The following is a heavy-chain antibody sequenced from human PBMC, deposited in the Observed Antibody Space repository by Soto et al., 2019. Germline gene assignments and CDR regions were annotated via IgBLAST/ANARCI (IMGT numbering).Heavy chain of an antibody. D-gene: IGHD3-10*01. Sequence: QVQLVESGGGLVQPGGSLRLSCAASGFTFSDYYMNWIRQAPGKGLEWVSYITRSSTYTNYADSVKGRFTISRDKAKNLRYLQMNSLRAEDTAVYYCARDHYGPGWFDPWGQGTLVTVSS. J-gene: IGHJ5*02. CDR1: GFTFSDYY. V-gene: IGHV3-11*05. CDR2: ITRSSTYT. CDR3: ARDHYGPGWFDP.